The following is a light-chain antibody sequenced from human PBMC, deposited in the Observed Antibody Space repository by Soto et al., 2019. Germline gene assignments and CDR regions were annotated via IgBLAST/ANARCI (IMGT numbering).Light chain of an antibody. J-gene: IGLJ1*01. Sequence: QSVLTQPPSVSGAPGQRVIISCTGGSSNIGADYEVHWYQQLPGTAPKLLIYGNTNRPSGVPDRFSGSKYGSSAALAITGLQAEDEAEYYCPSYDNTLKSCVFGTGTKLTVL. CDR3: PSYDNTLKSCV. V-gene: IGLV1-40*01. CDR2: GNT. CDR1: SSNIGADYE.